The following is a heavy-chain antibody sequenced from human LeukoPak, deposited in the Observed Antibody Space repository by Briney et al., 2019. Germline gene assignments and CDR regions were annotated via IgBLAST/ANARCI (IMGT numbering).Heavy chain of an antibody. CDR3: ARDFELGYNLGGWFDP. J-gene: IGHJ5*02. CDR2: FIPLFDTV. V-gene: IGHV1-69*13. Sequence: PGASVKVSCKVPGGAFSSYALSWVRQAPGQGFEWMGGFIPLFDTVKNSRKFQGRITSTADFSTSTVYMELSSLTSEDTAIYYCARDFELGYNLGGWFDPWGQGTLVTVSS. D-gene: IGHD5-24*01. CDR1: GGAFSSYA.